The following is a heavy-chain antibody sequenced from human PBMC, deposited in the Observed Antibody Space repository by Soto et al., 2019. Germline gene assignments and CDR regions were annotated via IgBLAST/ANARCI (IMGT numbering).Heavy chain of an antibody. V-gene: IGHV4-34*01. CDR1: GGSLSGYY. D-gene: IGHD5-12*01. J-gene: IGHJ4*02. CDR3: ARGGVATSFYY. CDR2: INHSGST. Sequence: QVQLQQWGAGLLKPSETLSLTCAVYGGSLSGYYWSWIRQPPGKGLEWIGEINHSGSTNYNPSLKSRVTISVDTSKNQFSLKLSSVTAADTAVYYCARGGVATSFYYWGQGTLVTVSS.